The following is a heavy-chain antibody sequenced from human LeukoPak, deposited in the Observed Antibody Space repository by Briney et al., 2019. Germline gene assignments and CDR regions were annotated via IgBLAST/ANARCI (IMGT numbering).Heavy chain of an antibody. Sequence: PGGSLRLSCAASGFTVSSNYMSWVRQAPRKGLEWVSVIYSGGSTYYADSVKGRFTISRHNSKNTLYLQMNSLRAEDTAVYYCARRGSGSYPDYWGQGTLVTVSS. CDR2: IYSGGST. CDR3: ARRGSGSYPDY. D-gene: IGHD3-10*01. J-gene: IGHJ4*02. V-gene: IGHV3-53*04. CDR1: GFTVSSNY.